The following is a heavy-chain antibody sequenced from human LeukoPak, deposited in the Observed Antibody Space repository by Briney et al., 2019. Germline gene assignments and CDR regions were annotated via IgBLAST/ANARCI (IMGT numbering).Heavy chain of an antibody. CDR2: IYTSGSS. V-gene: IGHV4-4*07. CDR3: VRDRAKMPGTASSFSVRRNWFDP. D-gene: IGHD1-1*01. Sequence: PSETLSLTCTVSGGSISSYYWSWIRQPAGKGLEWIGRIYTSGSSNYNPSLKSRVTMSVDTSKNQFSLKLSSVTAADTAVYYCVRDRAKMPGTASSFSVRRNWFDPWGQGTLVTVSS. CDR1: GGSISSYY. J-gene: IGHJ5*02.